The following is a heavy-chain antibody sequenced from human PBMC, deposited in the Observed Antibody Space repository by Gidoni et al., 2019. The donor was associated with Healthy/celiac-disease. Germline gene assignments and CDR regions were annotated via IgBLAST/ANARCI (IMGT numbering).Heavy chain of an antibody. J-gene: IGHJ5*02. V-gene: IGHV4-34*01. CDR3: ARGKVVPAALAWYNWFDP. D-gene: IGHD2-2*01. CDR1: GGSFSGYY. CDR2: INHSGST. Sequence: QVQLQQWGAGLLKPLETLSLTCAVYGGSFSGYYWSWIRQPSGKVLEWIGEINHSGSTNYHPYLKSRVTISVDTSKKQFSLKLSSVTAADTAVYYCARGKVVPAALAWYNWFDPWGQGTLVTVSS.